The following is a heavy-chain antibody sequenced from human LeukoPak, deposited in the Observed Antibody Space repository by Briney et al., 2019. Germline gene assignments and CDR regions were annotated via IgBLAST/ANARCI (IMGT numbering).Heavy chain of an antibody. V-gene: IGHV3-23*01. Sequence: GGSLRLSCAASGFTFSSYAMSWVRQAPGKGLEWVSAISGSGGSTYYADSVKGRSTTSRDNSKNTLYLQMNSLRAEDTAVYYCAKATYYDFWSGPLGAFDIWGQGTMVTVSS. CDR1: GFTFSSYA. CDR3: AKATYYDFWSGPLGAFDI. J-gene: IGHJ3*02. D-gene: IGHD3-3*01. CDR2: ISGSGGST.